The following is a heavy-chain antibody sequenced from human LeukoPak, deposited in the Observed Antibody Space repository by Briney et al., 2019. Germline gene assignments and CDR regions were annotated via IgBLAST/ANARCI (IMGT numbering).Heavy chain of an antibody. Sequence: ASVTVSCTSSGYTFTSCDINWVRQAPGQGLEWMGWMNPNSGNTGYGQSFQGRITMTRDISIGTAYMELSNLTSEDTAIYYCTRGSSGRRDNWGQGTLVTVSA. CDR1: GYTFTSCD. J-gene: IGHJ4*02. D-gene: IGHD6-19*01. V-gene: IGHV1-8*01. CDR2: MNPNSGNT. CDR3: TRGSSGRRDN.